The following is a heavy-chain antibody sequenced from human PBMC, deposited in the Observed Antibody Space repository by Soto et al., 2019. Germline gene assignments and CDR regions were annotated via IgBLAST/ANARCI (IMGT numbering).Heavy chain of an antibody. CDR1: GGSFKGYF. Sequence: SETLSLTCTVNGGSFKGYFWSWIRQSPGKGLEWIGEINDSGGTNYSPSVRGRITISLGPSKNQFSLNLTSVTAADTAVYYCAKEVLYDYVWGSYRPQALFGMDVWGQGTTVTVSS. V-gene: IGHV4-34*01. CDR3: AKEVLYDYVWGSYRPQALFGMDV. D-gene: IGHD3-16*02. CDR2: INDSGGT. J-gene: IGHJ6*02.